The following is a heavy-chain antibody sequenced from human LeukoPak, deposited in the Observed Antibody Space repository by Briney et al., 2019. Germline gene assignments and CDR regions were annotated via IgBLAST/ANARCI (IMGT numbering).Heavy chain of an antibody. V-gene: IGHV3-11*01. CDR3: ARDLHIYDSSGSVDY. D-gene: IGHD3-22*01. J-gene: IGHJ4*02. CDR1: GFTFSDYY. CDR2: ISSSGSTI. Sequence: GGSLRLSCAASGFTFSDYYMSWIRQAPGKGLEWVSYISSSGSTIYYADSVKGRFTISRDNAKNSLYLQMNSLRAEDTAVYYCARDLHIYDSSGSVDYWGQGTLVTVSS.